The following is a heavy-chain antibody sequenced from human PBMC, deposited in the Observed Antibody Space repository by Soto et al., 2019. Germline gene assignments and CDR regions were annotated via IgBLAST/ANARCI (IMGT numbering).Heavy chain of an antibody. J-gene: IGHJ4*02. D-gene: IGHD3-10*01. CDR1: GFTFSDSV. V-gene: IGHV3-23*01. Sequence: GWSLRLSCVGSGFTFSDSVMAWVRQAPGKGLEWVSAISGSGGSTYYADSVKGRFTISRDNSKNTLYLQMNSLRAEDTAVYYCAKDGRGGFDYWGQGTLVTVSS. CDR2: ISGSGGST. CDR3: AKDGRGGFDY.